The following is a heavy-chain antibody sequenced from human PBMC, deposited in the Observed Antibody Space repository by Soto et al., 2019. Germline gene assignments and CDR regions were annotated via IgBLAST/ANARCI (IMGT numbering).Heavy chain of an antibody. J-gene: IGHJ5*02. CDR2: ISYDGSNK. CDR1: EFTFSSYA. D-gene: IGHD2-2*01. CDR3: ARSPCSSTRCYGAHWFDP. Sequence: QVQLVESGGGGVQPGRSLRLSCAASEFTFSSYAMHWVLQAPGKGREWWASISYDGSNKYYADSVKGRFTISRDNCKNTLYLQMNSLRAEDTALYYCARSPCSSTRCYGAHWFDPWGPGTLVTVSS. V-gene: IGHV3-30-3*01.